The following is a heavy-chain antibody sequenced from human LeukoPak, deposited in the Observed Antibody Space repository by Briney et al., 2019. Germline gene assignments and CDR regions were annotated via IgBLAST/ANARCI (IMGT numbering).Heavy chain of an antibody. D-gene: IGHD2-2*01. CDR1: GGSVSSGSYY. Sequence: PSETLSPTCTVSGGSVSSGSYYWSWIRQPPGKGLEWIGYIYYSGSTNYNPSLKSRVTISVDTSKNQFSLKLSSVTAADTAVYYCARGRQDCSSTSCLNLGMDVWGQGTTVTVSS. CDR2: IYYSGST. V-gene: IGHV4-61*01. J-gene: IGHJ6*02. CDR3: ARGRQDCSSTSCLNLGMDV.